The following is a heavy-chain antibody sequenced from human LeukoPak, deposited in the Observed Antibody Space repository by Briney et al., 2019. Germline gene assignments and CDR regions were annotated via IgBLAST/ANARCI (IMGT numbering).Heavy chain of an antibody. CDR2: ISSSSSYL. J-gene: IGHJ6*03. CDR3: ARGLCGPGGGDCYFAYYYYMDV. CDR1: GFTFSSYS. V-gene: IGHV3-21*01. Sequence: GGSLRLSCAASGFTFSSYSMNWVGQAPGKGLEGVSSISSSSSYLYYADSVKGRFTISRDNAKNSLYLQMNSLRAEDTAVYYCARGLCGPGGGDCYFAYYYYMDVWGKGTTVTVSS. D-gene: IGHD2-21*01.